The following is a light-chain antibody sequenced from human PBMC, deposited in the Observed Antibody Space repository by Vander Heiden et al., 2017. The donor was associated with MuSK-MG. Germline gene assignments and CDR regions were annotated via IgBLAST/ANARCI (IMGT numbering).Light chain of an antibody. CDR3: EQYKSYSYT. Sequence: DMQRTQSPATLFAFVGARVTITCRDSQSISSWLPWYQQKPGKAPKLLIYKASSLESGVPSRFSGSGSGTAFPLTILSLQLHDFATSYCEQYKSYSYTFGQGTKLEIK. CDR2: KAS. CDR1: QSISSW. V-gene: IGKV1-5*03. J-gene: IGKJ2*01.